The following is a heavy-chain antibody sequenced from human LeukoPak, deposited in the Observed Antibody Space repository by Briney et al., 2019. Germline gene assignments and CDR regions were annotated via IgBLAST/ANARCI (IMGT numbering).Heavy chain of an antibody. V-gene: IGHV1-69*13. CDR2: IIPIFGTA. J-gene: IGHJ4*02. CDR1: GGTFSSYA. Sequence: ASMKVSCKASGGTFSSYAISWVRQAPGQGLEWMGGIIPIFGTANYAQKFQGRVTITADESTSTAYMELSSLRSEDTAVYYCATWRGDLYYFDYWGQGTLVTVSS. D-gene: IGHD3-16*01. CDR3: ATWRGDLYYFDY.